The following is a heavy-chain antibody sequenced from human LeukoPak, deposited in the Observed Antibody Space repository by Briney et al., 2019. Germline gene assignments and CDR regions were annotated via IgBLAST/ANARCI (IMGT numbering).Heavy chain of an antibody. Sequence: PGGSLRLSCAASGFTFSSYWMNWVRQVPGKGLEWVASINEDGSEKYYVDSVKGRFTISRDNAKQSMFLQMNSLRAGDTAVYYCARAAYSSTWYSRYFDLWGRGTLVTVSS. V-gene: IGHV3-7*01. J-gene: IGHJ2*01. D-gene: IGHD6-13*01. CDR2: INEDGSEK. CDR3: ARAAYSSTWYSRYFDL. CDR1: GFTFSSYW.